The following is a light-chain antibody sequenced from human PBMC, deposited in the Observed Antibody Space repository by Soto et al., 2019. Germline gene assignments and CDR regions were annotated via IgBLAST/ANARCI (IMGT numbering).Light chain of an antibody. CDR3: QQYDSSSFT. J-gene: IGKJ2*01. CDR1: QSIGNW. Sequence: DIQVTQSPSTLSASVGDRVIITCRASQSIGNWLAWYQQKPGKAPKLLIDDASSLESGVPSRFSGSGSGTNFTLTISSLQPDDFATYHCQQYDSSSFTFGQGTKLEIK. V-gene: IGKV1-5*01. CDR2: DAS.